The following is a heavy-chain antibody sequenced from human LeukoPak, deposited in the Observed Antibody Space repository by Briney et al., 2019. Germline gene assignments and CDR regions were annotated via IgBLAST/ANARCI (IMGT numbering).Heavy chain of an antibody. Sequence: SETLSLTCAVYGGSFSGYYWSWIRQPPGKGLEWIGEINHSGSTNYNPSLKSRVTISVDTSKNQFSLKLSSVTAADTAVYYCARHVCSGGSCYTAGYYYDYYMDVRGKGTTVTISS. J-gene: IGHJ6*03. D-gene: IGHD2-15*01. CDR1: GGSFSGYY. V-gene: IGHV4-34*01. CDR2: INHSGST. CDR3: ARHVCSGGSCYTAGYYYDYYMDV.